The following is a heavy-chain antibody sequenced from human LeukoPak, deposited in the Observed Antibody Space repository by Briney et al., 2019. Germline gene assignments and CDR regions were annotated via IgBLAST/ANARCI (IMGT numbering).Heavy chain of an antibody. V-gene: IGHV1-46*01. CDR1: GYTFTSYY. Sequence: ASVKVSCKASGYTFTSYYMHWVRQAPGQGLEWMGLINPSGGSTSYAQKFQGRVTMTRDMSTSTVYMELSSLRSEDTAVYYCARGGDCSGGSCYWYFQHWGQGTLVTVSS. CDR2: INPSGGST. CDR3: ARGGDCSGGSCYWYFQH. J-gene: IGHJ1*01. D-gene: IGHD2-15*01.